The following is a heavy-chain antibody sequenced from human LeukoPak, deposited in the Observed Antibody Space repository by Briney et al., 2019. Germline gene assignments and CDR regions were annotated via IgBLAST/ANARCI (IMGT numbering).Heavy chain of an antibody. V-gene: IGHV3-30-3*01. CDR2: IASDGSHT. Sequence: GGSLRLSCAASGFTFSTYFMHWVRQAPGKGLEWVAVIASDGSHTFYVESVKGRFTISRDNSKNTLYLQMNSLRAEDTAAYFCARERQDTIVHSGAFDIWGQGTMVTVSS. J-gene: IGHJ3*02. CDR1: GFTFSTYF. CDR3: ARERQDTIVHSGAFDI. D-gene: IGHD3-10*01.